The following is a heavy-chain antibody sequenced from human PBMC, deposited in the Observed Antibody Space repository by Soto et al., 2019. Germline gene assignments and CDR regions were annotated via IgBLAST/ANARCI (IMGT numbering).Heavy chain of an antibody. V-gene: IGHV4-39*01. D-gene: IGHD2-15*01. CDR2: IYYSGST. Sequence: SETLSLTCTVSGGXISSSSYYWGXIRQPPGKGLEWIGSIYYSGSTYYNPSLKSRVTISVDTSKNQFSLKLSSVTAADTAVYYCARLYCSGGSCYSEMVYYYMDVWGKGTTVTVSS. CDR1: GGXISSSSYY. J-gene: IGHJ6*03. CDR3: ARLYCSGGSCYSEMVYYYMDV.